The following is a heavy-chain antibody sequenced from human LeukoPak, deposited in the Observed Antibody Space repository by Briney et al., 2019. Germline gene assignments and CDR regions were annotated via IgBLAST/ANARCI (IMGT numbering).Heavy chain of an antibody. CDR2: IKPDGSGK. CDR1: GFTFSSYW. Sequence: PGGSLRLSCAASGFTFSSYWMSWVRQAPGKGLEWVANIKPDGSGKYYVDSVKGRFTISRDNAKNSLCLQMNSLRAEDTAVYYCARKWGYSSTSNFDYWGQGTLVTVSS. J-gene: IGHJ4*02. D-gene: IGHD6-13*01. CDR3: ARKWGYSSTSNFDY. V-gene: IGHV3-7*01.